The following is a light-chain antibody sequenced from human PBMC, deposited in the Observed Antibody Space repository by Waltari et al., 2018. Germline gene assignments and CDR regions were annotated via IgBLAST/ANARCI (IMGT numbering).Light chain of an antibody. CDR2: DAS. Sequence: EIVLTQSPGTLSLSPGERATLSCRASQSVSRTLAWYQQKPVQAPRLLIYDASTRATGIPDMFSGSGSGTDFSLTISRLEPEDFAVYYCQKYGTLPATFGQGTKVEVK. CDR3: QKYGTLPAT. CDR1: QSVSRT. J-gene: IGKJ1*01. V-gene: IGKV3-20*01.